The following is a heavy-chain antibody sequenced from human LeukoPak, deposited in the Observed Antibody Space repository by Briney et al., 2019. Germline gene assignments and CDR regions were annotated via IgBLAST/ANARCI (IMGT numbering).Heavy chain of an antibody. V-gene: IGHV1-69*04. Sequence: GASVKVSCKASGGTFSSYAISWVRQAPGQGLEWMGRIIPILGIANYAQKFQGRVTITADKSTSTAYMELSSLRSDDTAVYYCARDAGGNIVVVPADFDYWGQGTLVTVSS. J-gene: IGHJ4*02. CDR1: GGTFSSYA. CDR2: IIPILGIA. D-gene: IGHD2-2*01. CDR3: ARDAGGNIVVVPADFDY.